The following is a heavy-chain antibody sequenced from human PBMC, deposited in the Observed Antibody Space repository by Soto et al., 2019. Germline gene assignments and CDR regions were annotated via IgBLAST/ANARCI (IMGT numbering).Heavy chain of an antibody. J-gene: IGHJ4*02. V-gene: IGHV4-59*01. Sequence: SETLSLTCTVSGGSISSYYWSWIRQPPGKGLEWIGYIYYSGSTNYNPSLKSRVTISVDTSKNQFSLKLSSVTAADTAVYYCARDKAVAGNPFDYWGQGTLVTVSS. CDR2: IYYSGST. CDR3: ARDKAVAGNPFDY. CDR1: GGSISSYY. D-gene: IGHD6-19*01.